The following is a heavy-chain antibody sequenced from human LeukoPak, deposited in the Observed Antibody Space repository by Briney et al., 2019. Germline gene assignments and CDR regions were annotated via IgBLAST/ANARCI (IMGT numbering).Heavy chain of an antibody. J-gene: IGHJ5*02. D-gene: IGHD3-10*01. Sequence: SQTLSLTCTVSGGSISSGTYYWNWIRQPAGKGLEWIGRVGRMYNRESTNYNPSLKSPVTISVDTSKNQFSLKLSSVTAADTAVYYCARGNYYGSGSYLNWFDPWGQGTLVTVSS. CDR3: ARGNYYGSGSYLNWFDP. CDR1: GGSISSGTYY. V-gene: IGHV4-61*02. CDR2: VGRMYNREST.